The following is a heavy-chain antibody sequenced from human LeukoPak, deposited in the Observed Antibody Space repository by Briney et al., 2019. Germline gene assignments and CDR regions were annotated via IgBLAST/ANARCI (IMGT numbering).Heavy chain of an antibody. D-gene: IGHD6-13*01. CDR1: GASLSVSGRN. CDR2: IYYSGST. CDR3: ARDGYSSSWYDLDDAFDI. Sequence: SETLSLTCTVSGASLSVSGRNWGWVRQPPGKGLEWIASIYYSGSTYYNPSLKSRVTISVDTSKNQFSLKLSSVTAADTAVYYCARDGYSSSWYDLDDAFDIWGQGTMVTVSS. V-gene: IGHV4-39*07. J-gene: IGHJ3*02.